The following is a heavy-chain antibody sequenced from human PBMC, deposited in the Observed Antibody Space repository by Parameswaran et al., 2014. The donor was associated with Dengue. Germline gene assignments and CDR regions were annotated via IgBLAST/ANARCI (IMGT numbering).Heavy chain of an antibody. V-gene: IGHV4-39*07. Sequence: VRQAPGKGLEWIGNLYFTGTTSYNPSLKSRVTMSLDTSKNQFSLKLSSVTAADTAVYFCASGANDVAFDIWGQGTMVTVSS. CDR2: LYFTGTT. J-gene: IGHJ3*02. D-gene: IGHD2-8*01. CDR3: ASGANDVAFDI.